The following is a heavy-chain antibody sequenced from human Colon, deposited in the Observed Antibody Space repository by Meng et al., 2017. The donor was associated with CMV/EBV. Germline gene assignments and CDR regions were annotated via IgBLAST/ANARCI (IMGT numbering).Heavy chain of an antibody. D-gene: IGHD5-18*01. J-gene: IGHJ6*02. CDR2: IYWNDDE. V-gene: IGHV2-5*01. CDR3: AHSAYNYGLYAMDA. CDR1: GFSLSTSGVG. Sequence: SGPTLVKPTQTLTLTCTFSGFSLSTSGVGVGWIRQPPGKALEWLAVIYWNDDERYSPSLKSRLTITKDISKNQVVLTMTNMDPVDTATYWCAHSAYNYGLYAMDAWGQGTTVTVSS.